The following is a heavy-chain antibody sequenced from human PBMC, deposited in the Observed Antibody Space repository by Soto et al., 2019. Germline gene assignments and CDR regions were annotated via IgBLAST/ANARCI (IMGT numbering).Heavy chain of an antibody. Sequence: EVQLLESGGGVVQPGGSLRLSCVASGFNFKKFAMAWVRQAPGEGLEWVSGISCCGGSTSYADSVKGRFSIARDDSKNTLFLQMNSLRVEDTAQYYCAKADGEQWLVPHLDNWGQGTLVTV. V-gene: IGHV3-23*01. CDR3: AKADGEQWLVPHLDN. D-gene: IGHD6-19*01. J-gene: IGHJ4*02. CDR2: ISCCGGST. CDR1: GFNFKKFA.